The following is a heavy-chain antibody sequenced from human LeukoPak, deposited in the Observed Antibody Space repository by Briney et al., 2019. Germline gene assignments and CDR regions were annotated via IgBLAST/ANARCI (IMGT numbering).Heavy chain of an antibody. J-gene: IGHJ6*02. V-gene: IGHV2-70*01. Sequence: SGPTLVNPTQTLTLTCTFSGFSLSASGMCVSWIRQPPGKALEWLALIDWDDDKYNSTSLKTRLTISKDTSKNQVVLTMTNMDPVDTATYFCARALGIGASSAVYYGLAVWGRGTTVTVSS. CDR2: IDWDDDK. CDR3: ARALGIGASSAVYYGLAV. D-gene: IGHD7-27*01. CDR1: GFSLSASGMC.